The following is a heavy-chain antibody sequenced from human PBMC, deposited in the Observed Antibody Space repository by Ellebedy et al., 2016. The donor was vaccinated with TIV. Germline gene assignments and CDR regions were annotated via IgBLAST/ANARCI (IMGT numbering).Heavy chain of an antibody. D-gene: IGHD4-23*01. Sequence: AASVKVSCKASGYTFTGYYMHWVRQAPGQGLEWMGWINPNSGGTNYAQKLQGRVTMTRDTSTSTVYMELSSLRSEDTAVYYCARDSAEGDYGGFVDYWGQGTLVTVSS. CDR3: ARDSAEGDYGGFVDY. CDR1: GYTFTGYY. CDR2: INPNSGGT. V-gene: IGHV1-2*02. J-gene: IGHJ4*02.